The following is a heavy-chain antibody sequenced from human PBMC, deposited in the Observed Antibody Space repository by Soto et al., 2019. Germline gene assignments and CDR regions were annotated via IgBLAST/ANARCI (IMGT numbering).Heavy chain of an antibody. CDR3: ARRDDYGDY. J-gene: IGHJ4*02. V-gene: IGHV4-39*01. CDR1: GGSISSSSYY. CDR2: IYYSGST. Sequence: SETLSLTCTVSGGSISSSSYYWGWIRQPPGKGLEWIGSIYYSGSTYYNPSLKSRVTISVDTSKNQFSLKLSSVTAADTAVYYCARRDDYGDYWGQGTLVTVSS.